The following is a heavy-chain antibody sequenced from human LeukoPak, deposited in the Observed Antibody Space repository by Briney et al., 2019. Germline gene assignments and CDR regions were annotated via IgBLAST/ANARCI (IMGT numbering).Heavy chain of an antibody. CDR1: GFTFSSYA. V-gene: IGHV3-30*01. CDR2: ISVGGRNK. CDR3: ARDGRYNRNYVVY. J-gene: IGHJ4*02. Sequence: QPGRSLRLSCAASGFTFSSYAMHWVRQAPGKGLEWVAVISVGGRNKSYPDTVKGRFTNSRDNSKNTLYLPMNSLRAEDTAVYYCARDGRYNRNYVVYWGQGALCTVSS. D-gene: IGHD3-9*01.